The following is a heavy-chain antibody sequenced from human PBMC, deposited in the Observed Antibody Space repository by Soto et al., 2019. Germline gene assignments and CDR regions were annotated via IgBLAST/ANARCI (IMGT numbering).Heavy chain of an antibody. D-gene: IGHD6-6*01. Sequence: LRLSCAASGFTFSSYAMSWVRQAPGKGLEWVSAISGSGGSTYYADSVKGRFTISRDNSKNTLYLQMNSLRAEDTAVYYCAKDRGQLEYFQHWGRGTLVTVSS. CDR3: AKDRGQLEYFQH. V-gene: IGHV3-23*01. J-gene: IGHJ1*01. CDR1: GFTFSSYA. CDR2: ISGSGGST.